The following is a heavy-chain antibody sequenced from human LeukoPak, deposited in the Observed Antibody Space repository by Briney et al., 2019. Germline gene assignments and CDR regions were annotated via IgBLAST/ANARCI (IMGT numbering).Heavy chain of an antibody. CDR1: GFTFTNSA. J-gene: IGHJ5*02. V-gene: IGHV3-23*01. D-gene: IGHD6-19*01. CDR3: AKGGAVAGRFYP. Sequence: GGSLRLSCAASGFTFTNSAMSWVRQAPGKGLEWVSGITGSGGRTYYADSVKGQFTISRDDSKNTLYLQMSSLRAEDTAVYYCAKGGAVAGRFYPWGQGTLVTVSS. CDR2: ITGSGGRT.